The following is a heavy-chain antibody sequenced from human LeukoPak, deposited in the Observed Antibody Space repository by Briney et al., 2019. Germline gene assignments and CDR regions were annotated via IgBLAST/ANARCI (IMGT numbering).Heavy chain of an antibody. V-gene: IGHV3-66*03. Sequence: GGSLRLSCAAYGFTFSEITMNWVRQAPGKGLEWVSAIYGSGRVEYRDSVRGRFTISRDNSKNTVYLQMDSLRAEDTALYYCARDRARYSSSWYFDYWGQGTLVAVSS. CDR3: ARDRARYSSSWYFDY. J-gene: IGHJ4*02. D-gene: IGHD6-13*01. CDR2: IYGSGRV. CDR1: GFTFSEIT.